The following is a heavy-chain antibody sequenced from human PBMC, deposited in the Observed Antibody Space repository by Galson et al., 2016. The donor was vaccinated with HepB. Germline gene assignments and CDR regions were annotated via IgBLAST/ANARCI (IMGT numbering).Heavy chain of an antibody. CDR2: ISSSSSYI. D-gene: IGHD3-9*01. V-gene: IGHV3-21*05. Sequence: SLRLSCAASGFTFSSYPINWVRQAPGKGLEWVSYISSSSSYIYYADSVKGRFTISRDNAKNSLYLQMNSLRAEDTAVYYCASHYDILTGYFDGYYFDYWGQGTLVTVSS. CDR3: ASHYDILTGYFDGYYFDY. J-gene: IGHJ4*02. CDR1: GFTFSSYP.